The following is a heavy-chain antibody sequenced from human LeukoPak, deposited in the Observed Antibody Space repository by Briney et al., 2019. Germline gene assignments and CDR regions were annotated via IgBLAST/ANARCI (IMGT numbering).Heavy chain of an antibody. CDR2: IWYDGSNK. V-gene: IGHV3-33*01. D-gene: IGHD3-22*01. CDR3: ARDTYYYDSSGLFDY. Sequence: PGRSLRLSCAASGFTFSSYGMHWVRQAPGKGLEWVAVIWYDGSNKYYADSVKDRFTISRDNSKNTLYLQMNSLRAEDTAVYYCARDTYYYDSSGLFDYWGQGTLVTVSS. J-gene: IGHJ4*02. CDR1: GFTFSSYG.